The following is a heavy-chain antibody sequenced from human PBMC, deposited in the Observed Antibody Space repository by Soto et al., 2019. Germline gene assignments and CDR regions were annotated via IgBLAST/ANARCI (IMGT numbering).Heavy chain of an antibody. J-gene: IGHJ6*02. CDR2: TYYRSKWYN. CDR1: GDSVSSNSAA. CDR3: ARDRLEYSSSSSLMAPHYPYCAMDV. Sequence: SQTLSLTCAISGDSVSSNSAAWNWIRQSPSRGLEWLGRTYYRSKWYNDYAASVKSRITINPDTSKNQFSLQLNSVTPEDTAVYYCARDRLEYSSSSSLMAPHYPYCAMDVWGQGTTVTGSS. V-gene: IGHV6-1*01. D-gene: IGHD6-6*01.